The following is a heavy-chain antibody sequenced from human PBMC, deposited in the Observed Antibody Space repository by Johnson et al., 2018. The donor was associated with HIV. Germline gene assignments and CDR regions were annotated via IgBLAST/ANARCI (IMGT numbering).Heavy chain of an antibody. CDR2: NWNGGST. D-gene: IGHD3-10*01. V-gene: IGHV3-66*01. J-gene: IGHJ3*02. CDR1: GFNVSSNY. CDR3: ARDPIAFRNYYGSGSAFDI. Sequence: VQLVESGGGLVQPGGSLRLSCAASGFNVSSNYMSWVRQAPGKGLEWVSGINWNGGSTGYADSVKGRFTISRDNAKNALFLHMNSLRVKDTAVYHCARDPIAFRNYYGSGSAFDIWGQGTMVTVSS.